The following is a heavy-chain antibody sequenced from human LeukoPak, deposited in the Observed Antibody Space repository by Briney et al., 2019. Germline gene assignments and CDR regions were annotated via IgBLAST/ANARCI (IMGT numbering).Heavy chain of an antibody. Sequence: SETLSLTCTVSGGSISSGGYYWSWIRQHPGTGLEWIGYIYYSGSTNYNPSLKSRVTISVDTSKNQFSLKLSSVTAADTAVYYCARESILLPPGAFDIWGQGTMVTVSS. V-gene: IGHV4-61*08. D-gene: IGHD3-10*01. CDR2: IYYSGST. CDR3: ARESILLPPGAFDI. J-gene: IGHJ3*02. CDR1: GGSISSGGYY.